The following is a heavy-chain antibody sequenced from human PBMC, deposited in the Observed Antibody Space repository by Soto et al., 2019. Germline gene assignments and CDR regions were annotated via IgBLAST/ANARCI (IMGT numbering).Heavy chain of an antibody. V-gene: IGHV1-24*01. Sequence: ASVKVSCKVSGYTLTELSMHWVRQAPGKGLEWMGGFDPEDGETIYAQKFQGRVTMTEDTSTDTAYMELSSLRSEDTAVYYCATESGIAAPVVAFDIWGQGRMVTVSS. CDR2: FDPEDGET. J-gene: IGHJ3*02. CDR1: GYTLTELS. D-gene: IGHD6-13*01. CDR3: ATESGIAAPVVAFDI.